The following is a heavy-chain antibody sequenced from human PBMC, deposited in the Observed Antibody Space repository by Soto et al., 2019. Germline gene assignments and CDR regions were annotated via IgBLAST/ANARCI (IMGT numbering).Heavy chain of an antibody. V-gene: IGHV2-5*02. CDR2: IYWDDDT. J-gene: IGHJ5*02. Sequence: QITLKESGRTLVKPTQTLTLTCTFSGFSLTTRGVGVGWIRQPPGKPLEWLALIYWDDDTRYSPSLKSRLAITMDTSKNQVVLIMSNIDPADTGTYFCAHRTTTVTWWFDPWGQGTLVTVSS. D-gene: IGHD4-17*01. CDR1: GFSLTTRGVG. CDR3: AHRTTTVTWWFDP.